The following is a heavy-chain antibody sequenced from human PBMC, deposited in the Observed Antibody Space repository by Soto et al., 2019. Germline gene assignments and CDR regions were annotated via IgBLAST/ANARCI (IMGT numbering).Heavy chain of an antibody. CDR2: ISAYNGNT. Sequence: ASVKVSCKASGYTFTSYGISWVRQAPGQGLEWMGWISAYNGNTNYAQKLQGRVTMTTDTSTSTAYMELRSLRSDDTAVYYFARDFEGYCSSTSCYNWFDPWGQGTLVTVSS. CDR1: GYTFTSYG. J-gene: IGHJ5*02. D-gene: IGHD2-2*01. V-gene: IGHV1-18*01. CDR3: ARDFEGYCSSTSCYNWFDP.